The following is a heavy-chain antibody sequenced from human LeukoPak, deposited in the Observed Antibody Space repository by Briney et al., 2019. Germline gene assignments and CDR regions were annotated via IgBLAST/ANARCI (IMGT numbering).Heavy chain of an antibody. CDR1: GFTFSSYA. Sequence: PGGSLRLSCAASGFTFSSYAMNWVRQAPEKGLEWVSSISGGSTYYADSVKGRFTISRDNSKNTLYLQMNSLRAEDTAVYYCAKDQGWAAAHAFDIWAKGQWSPSLQ. D-gene: IGHD2-2*01. CDR2: ISGGST. J-gene: IGHJ3*02. V-gene: IGHV3-23*01. CDR3: AKDQGWAAAHAFDI.